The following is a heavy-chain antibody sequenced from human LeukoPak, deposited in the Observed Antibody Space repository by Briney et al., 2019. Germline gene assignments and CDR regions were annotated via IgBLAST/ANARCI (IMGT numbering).Heavy chain of an antibody. CDR2: INQDGSAK. CDR3: ARDRSSGCDY. CDR1: GFTFTTYW. D-gene: IGHD3-22*01. V-gene: IGHV3-7*01. Sequence: GGSLRLSCAASGFTFTTYWMTWVRQAPGKGLEWVANINQDGSAKYYVYSMKGRFTISRDNAKNSLYLQMNSLRAEDTAVYYCARDRSSGCDYWGQGILVSVSS. J-gene: IGHJ4*02.